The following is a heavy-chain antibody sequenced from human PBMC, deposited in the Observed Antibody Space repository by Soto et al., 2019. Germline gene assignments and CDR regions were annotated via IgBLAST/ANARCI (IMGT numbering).Heavy chain of an antibody. Sequence: QVQLVQSGAEVKKPGSSVKVSCKASGGTFSSYAISWVRQAPGQGLEWMGGIIPIFGTANYAQKFQGRVTITADESTSTAYMELSSLRSEDTAVYYCARLRWPPPYYYYSGMDVWGQGTTVTVSS. CDR1: GGTFSSYA. CDR2: IIPIFGTA. J-gene: IGHJ6*02. D-gene: IGHD4-17*01. V-gene: IGHV1-69*12. CDR3: ARLRWPPPYYYYSGMDV.